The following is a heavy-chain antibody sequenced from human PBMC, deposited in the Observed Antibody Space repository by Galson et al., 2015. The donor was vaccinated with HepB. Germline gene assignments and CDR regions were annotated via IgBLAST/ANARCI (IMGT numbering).Heavy chain of an antibody. J-gene: IGHJ4*02. CDR2: INGDGSST. Sequence: SLRLSCAASGFTFSTYWMHWVRQAPGKGLVWVSRINGDGSSTNYADSVKGRFTISRDNAKNTLYLQMDSLRAEDTAVYYCARPLNSGSRNNLDSWGQGTLVTVSS. CDR3: ARPLNSGSRNNLDS. CDR1: GFTFSTYW. V-gene: IGHV3-74*01. D-gene: IGHD1-26*01.